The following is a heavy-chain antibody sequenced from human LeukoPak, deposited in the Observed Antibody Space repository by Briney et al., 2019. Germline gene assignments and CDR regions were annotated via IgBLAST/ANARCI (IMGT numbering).Heavy chain of an antibody. CDR1: GFTFSSYG. J-gene: IGHJ4*02. CDR2: IWYDGSNK. D-gene: IGHD7-27*01. CDR3: AKDRRWGFHAY. V-gene: IGHV3-33*06. Sequence: GRSLRLSCAASGFTFSSYGMHWVRQAPGKGLEWVAVIWYDGSNKYYADSVKGRFTISRDNSKNTLYLQMNSLRAEDTAVYYCAKDRRWGFHAYWGQGTLVTVSS.